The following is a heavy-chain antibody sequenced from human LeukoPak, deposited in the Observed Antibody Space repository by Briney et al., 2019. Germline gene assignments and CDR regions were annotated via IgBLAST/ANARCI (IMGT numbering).Heavy chain of an antibody. J-gene: IGHJ6*02. CDR3: ARADAYYYGMDV. Sequence: PSETLSLTCTVSGGSISSYYWSWIRQPPGKGLEWIGYIYYSGSTNYNPSLKSRVSISVDTSKNQFSLRLSSVTAADTAVYYCARADAYYYGMDVWGQGTTVTVSS. CDR1: GGSISSYY. V-gene: IGHV4-59*01. CDR2: IYYSGST.